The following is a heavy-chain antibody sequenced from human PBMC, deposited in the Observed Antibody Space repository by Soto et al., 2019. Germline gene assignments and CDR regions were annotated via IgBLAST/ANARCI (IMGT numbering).Heavy chain of an antibody. CDR1: GFTFSSFG. CDR3: VRGGSGGAFFDY. V-gene: IGHV3-33*01. CDR2: IWHDGSNK. Sequence: QVQLVESGGGVVQPGRSLRLSCVESGFTFSSFGMHWVHQAPGKGLEWVAVIWHDGSNKHYGDSVKGRFTISRDNSNNVLYLQMNSLRVEDTAVYYCVRGGSGGAFFDYWGQGTLVTVSS. D-gene: IGHD3-16*01. J-gene: IGHJ4*02.